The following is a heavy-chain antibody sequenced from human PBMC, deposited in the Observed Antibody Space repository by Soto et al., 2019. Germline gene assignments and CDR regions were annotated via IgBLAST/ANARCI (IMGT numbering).Heavy chain of an antibody. CDR1: GYSFTSYW. Sequence: PGESLKISCKGSGYSFTSYWIGWVRQMPGKGLEWMGIIYPGDSDTRYSPSFQGQVTISADKSISTAYLQWSSLKASDTAMYYCARTTVTTYYYYGMDVWGQGTTVTVS. D-gene: IGHD4-4*01. V-gene: IGHV5-51*01. CDR3: ARTTVTTYYYYGMDV. CDR2: IYPGDSDT. J-gene: IGHJ6*02.